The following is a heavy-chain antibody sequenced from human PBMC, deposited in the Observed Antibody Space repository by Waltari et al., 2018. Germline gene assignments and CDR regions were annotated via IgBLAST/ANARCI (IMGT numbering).Heavy chain of an antibody. CDR3: ATCDRTSYSYYYYYYMDV. J-gene: IGHJ6*03. D-gene: IGHD2-2*01. V-gene: IGHV3-23*04. CDR1: GFTFSSYA. CDR2: ISGSGGST. Sequence: EVQLVESGGGLVQPGGSLRLSCAASGFTFSSYAMSWVRQAPGKGLEWVSAISGSGGSTYYADSVKGRFTISRDNSKNTLYLQMNSRRAEDTAVYYCATCDRTSYSYYYYYYMDVWGKGTTVTVSS.